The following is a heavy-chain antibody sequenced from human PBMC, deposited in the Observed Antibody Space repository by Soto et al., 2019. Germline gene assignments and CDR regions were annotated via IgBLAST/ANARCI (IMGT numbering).Heavy chain of an antibody. CDR2: IYPGDSDT. CDR1: GYDFTNYW. Sequence: LGESLKISCEASGYDFTNYWIGWVRQVPGKGLEWMGTIYPGDSDTRYSPSFQGQVTISADTSITTAYLQWTSLKASDTAMYYCATRPRTSSYYYTMDVWGQGTTVTVSS. V-gene: IGHV5-51*01. CDR3: ATRPRTSSYYYTMDV. J-gene: IGHJ6*02.